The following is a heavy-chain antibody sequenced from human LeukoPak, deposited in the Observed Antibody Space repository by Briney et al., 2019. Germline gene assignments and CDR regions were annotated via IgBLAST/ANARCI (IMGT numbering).Heavy chain of an antibody. D-gene: IGHD4-17*01. CDR1: GFTFNNYW. Sequence: PGGSLRLSCAASGFTFNNYWMSWVRQAPGKGLEWVANIKQDGNDKYYVDSVKGRFTISRDNAKNSLHLQMNSLRAEDTAVYYCARGGDYGSFDSWGQGTLVIVSS. J-gene: IGHJ4*02. CDR3: ARGGDYGSFDS. V-gene: IGHV3-7*04. CDR2: IKQDGNDK.